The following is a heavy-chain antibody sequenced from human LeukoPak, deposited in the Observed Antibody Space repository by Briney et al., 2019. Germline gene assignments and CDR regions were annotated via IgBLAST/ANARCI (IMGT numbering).Heavy chain of an antibody. CDR2: ISGSGGST. D-gene: IGHD2-21*01. Sequence: GGSLRLSCAAYGFTFSSNAMSWVRQAPGRGLEWVSAISGSGGSTYYADSVKGRFTISRDNSKNTLYLQMNSLRAEDTAVYYCAKSVGRLWVTTDLYFDYWGQGTLVTVSS. CDR1: GFTFSSNA. CDR3: AKSVGRLWVTTDLYFDY. V-gene: IGHV3-23*01. J-gene: IGHJ4*02.